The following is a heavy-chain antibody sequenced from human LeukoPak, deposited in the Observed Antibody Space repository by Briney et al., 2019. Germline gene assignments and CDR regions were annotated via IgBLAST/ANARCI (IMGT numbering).Heavy chain of an antibody. J-gene: IGHJ4*02. CDR1: GYRFTSYD. CDR3: ARDGPTAAPFDY. D-gene: IGHD2-2*01. Sequence: ASVKVSFKASGYRFTSYDMHWVRQAPGQGLEWMGIINPSGGSTSYAQRFQGRVAMTRDTSTTTVYMEVNSLTSEDTAVYFCARDGPTAAPFDYWGQGTLVTVSS. V-gene: IGHV1-46*01. CDR2: INPSGGST.